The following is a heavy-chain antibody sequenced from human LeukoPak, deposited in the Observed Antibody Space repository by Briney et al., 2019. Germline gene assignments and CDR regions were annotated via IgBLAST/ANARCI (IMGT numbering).Heavy chain of an antibody. CDR2: INHSGST. V-gene: IGHV4-34*01. Sequence: SETLSLTCAVYGGSFSGYYWSWIRQPPGKGLEWIGEINHSGSTNYNPSLKSRVTISVDTSKNQFSLKLSSVTAADTAVYYCARRSPEAITIFGVINYYFDYWGQGTLVTVSS. J-gene: IGHJ4*02. D-gene: IGHD3-3*01. CDR3: ARRSPEAITIFGVINYYFDY. CDR1: GGSFSGYY.